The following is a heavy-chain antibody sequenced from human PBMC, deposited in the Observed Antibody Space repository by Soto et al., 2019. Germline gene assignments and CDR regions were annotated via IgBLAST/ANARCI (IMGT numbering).Heavy chain of an antibody. Sequence: QVHLVQSGAEVKKPGVSVKVSCKGSGYIFTTYGITWVRQAPGQGLEWMGWISAHNGNTNYAQKRPGRVTVTRDTSTSTAYMELRNLRSDDTAVYYCARGRYGDYWGQGALVTVSS. CDR3: ARGRYGDY. J-gene: IGHJ4*02. D-gene: IGHD1-1*01. CDR2: ISAHNGNT. V-gene: IGHV1-18*01. CDR1: GYIFTTYG.